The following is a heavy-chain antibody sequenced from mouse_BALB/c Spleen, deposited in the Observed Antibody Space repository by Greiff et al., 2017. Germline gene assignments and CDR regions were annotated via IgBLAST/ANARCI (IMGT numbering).Heavy chain of an antibody. CDR2: INPSNGRT. J-gene: IGHJ4*01. V-gene: IGHV1S81*02. CDR3: ARITTEAMDY. CDR1: GYTFTSYW. Sequence: QVQLKQSGAELVKPGASVKLSCKASGYTFTSYWMHWVKQRPGQGLEWIGEINPSNGRTNYNEKFKSKATLTVDKSSSTAYMQLSSLTSEDSAVYYCARITTEAMDYWGQGTSVTVSS. D-gene: IGHD1-1*01.